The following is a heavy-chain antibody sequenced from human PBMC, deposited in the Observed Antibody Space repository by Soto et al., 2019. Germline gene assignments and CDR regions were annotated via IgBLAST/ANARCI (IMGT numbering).Heavy chain of an antibody. CDR3: ARSEHGDYVIDWFDP. V-gene: IGHV4-31*03. Sequence: PSETLSLTCTVSGGSISSGGYYWSWIRQHPGKGLEWIGYIYYSGSTYYNPSLKSRVTISVDTSKNQFSLKLSSVTAADTAVYYCARSEHGDYVIDWFDPWGQGTLVTVSS. CDR2: IYYSGST. CDR1: GGSISSGGYY. D-gene: IGHD4-17*01. J-gene: IGHJ5*02.